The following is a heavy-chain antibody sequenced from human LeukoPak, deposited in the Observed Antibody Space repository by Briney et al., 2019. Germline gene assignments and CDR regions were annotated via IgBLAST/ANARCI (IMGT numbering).Heavy chain of an antibody. CDR3: ARIFIITFGGFIVRGYSFDY. D-gene: IGHD3-16*02. V-gene: IGHV3-48*03. CDR1: GFTFSSYE. J-gene: IGHJ4*02. CDR2: ISSSGSTI. Sequence: GGSLRLSCAASGFTFSSYEMNWVRQAPGKGLEWVSYISSSGSTIYYADSVKGRFTISRDNAKNSLYLQMNSLRAEDTAVYYCARIFIITFGGFIVRGYSFDYWCQGTLVTVS.